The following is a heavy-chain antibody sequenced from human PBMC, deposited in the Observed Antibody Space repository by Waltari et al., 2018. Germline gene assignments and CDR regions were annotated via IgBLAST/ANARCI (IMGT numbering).Heavy chain of an antibody. CDR2: INHSGNT. Sequence: QVQFQQWGATLLKPSETLSLTCTVYGASINDYFWVWIRQAPGKGLEWIGEINHSGNTNYKSSLKSRATISVDTSKSQFSLSLRSVTAADTAVYYCARAPAMVRRAFDSWGQGALVTVSS. V-gene: IGHV4-34*01. J-gene: IGHJ4*02. CDR3: ARAPAMVRRAFDS. CDR1: GASINDYF. D-gene: IGHD3-10*01.